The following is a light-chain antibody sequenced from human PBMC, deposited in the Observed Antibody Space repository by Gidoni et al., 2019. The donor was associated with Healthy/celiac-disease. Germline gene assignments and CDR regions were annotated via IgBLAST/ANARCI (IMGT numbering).Light chain of an antibody. J-gene: IGKJ5*01. CDR2: KAS. CDR1: QSISSW. Sequence: DIQMTQSPSTLSASVGDRVTITCRASQSISSWLAWYQQKPGKAPKLLIYKASSLESGVPSRFSGSGSGTEFTLTISSLQPDDFATYYCQHLTFXXXTRLEIK. CDR3: QHLT. V-gene: IGKV1-5*03.